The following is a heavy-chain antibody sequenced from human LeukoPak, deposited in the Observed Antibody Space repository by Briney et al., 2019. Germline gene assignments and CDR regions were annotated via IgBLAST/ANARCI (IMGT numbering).Heavy chain of an antibody. CDR2: INPNSGGT. CDR3: ARDRVTMVRGVNRMNWFDP. Sequence: ASVKVSCKASGYTFTGYYMHWVRQAPGQGLEWMGWINPNSGGTNYAQKFQGRVTMTRDTSISTAYMELSRLRSDDTAVYYCARDRVTMVRGVNRMNWFDPWGQGTLVTVSS. D-gene: IGHD3-10*01. V-gene: IGHV1-2*02. CDR1: GYTFTGYY. J-gene: IGHJ5*02.